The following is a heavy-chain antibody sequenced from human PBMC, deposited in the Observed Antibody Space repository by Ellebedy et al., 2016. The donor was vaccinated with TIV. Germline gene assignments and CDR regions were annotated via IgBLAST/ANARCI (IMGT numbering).Heavy chain of an antibody. CDR2: IKYDGSTT. CDR3: AKSDHFDP. Sequence: HTGGSLRLSCEGSGFKFSNYWMNWVRQAPGKGPVWVSRIKYDGSTTYYADSVKGRFTISRDNAKSTLYMQMHSVRAEDTAVYYCAKSDHFDPWGQGTLVTVSA. CDR1: GFKFSNYW. V-gene: IGHV3-74*01. J-gene: IGHJ5*02.